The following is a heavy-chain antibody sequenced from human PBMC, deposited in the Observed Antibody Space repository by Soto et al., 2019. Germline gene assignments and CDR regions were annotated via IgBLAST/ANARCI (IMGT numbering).Heavy chain of an antibody. Sequence: GGSLRLSCAASGFTFSSYGMHWVRQAPGKGLEWVAVIWYDGSNKYYADSVKGRFTISRDNSKNTLYPQMNSLRAEDTAVYYCERVAMATINSDYWGQGTLVTVSS. CDR3: ERVAMATINSDY. CDR2: IWYDGSNK. V-gene: IGHV3-33*01. CDR1: GFTFSSYG. D-gene: IGHD5-12*01. J-gene: IGHJ4*02.